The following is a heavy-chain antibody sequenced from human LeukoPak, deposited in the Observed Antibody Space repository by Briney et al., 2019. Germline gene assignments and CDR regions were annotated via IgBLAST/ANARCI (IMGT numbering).Heavy chain of an antibody. J-gene: IGHJ4*02. CDR2: FSASGGST. CDR3: AKGTDYGDPGYFDY. Sequence: VGALRVSRVAAGSSFISDAMSWVPPAPGKGLHWVSAFSASGGSTYYAASVKGRFTTSRDNSKNTLSLQMNSLRAEDTAVYYCAKGTDYGDPGYFDYWGQGTLVTVSS. CDR1: GSSFISDA. D-gene: IGHD4-17*01. V-gene: IGHV3-23*01.